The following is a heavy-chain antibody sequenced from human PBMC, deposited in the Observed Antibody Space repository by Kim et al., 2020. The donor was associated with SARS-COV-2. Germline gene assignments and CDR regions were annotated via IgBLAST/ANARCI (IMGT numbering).Heavy chain of an antibody. CDR3: ARRSPSSGYLYYFDY. V-gene: IGHV3-48*02. Sequence: DSVKGRFTISRDKAKNSLYLQMNSLRDEDTAVYYCARRSPSSGYLYYFDYWGQGTLVTVSS. J-gene: IGHJ4*02. D-gene: IGHD3-22*01.